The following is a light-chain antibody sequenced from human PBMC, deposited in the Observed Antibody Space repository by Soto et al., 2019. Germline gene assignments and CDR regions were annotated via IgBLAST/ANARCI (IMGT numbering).Light chain of an antibody. CDR3: CSYAGSSTLYV. V-gene: IGLV2-23*01. CDR1: SSDVGRYNL. J-gene: IGLJ1*01. CDR2: EGS. Sequence: QSALTQPPSVSGSPGQSITISCTGTSSDVGRYNLVSWYQQHPGKAPKLMIYEGSKRPSGVSNRFSGSKSGNTASLTISGLQAEDEADYYCCSYAGSSTLYVFGTGTKLTVL.